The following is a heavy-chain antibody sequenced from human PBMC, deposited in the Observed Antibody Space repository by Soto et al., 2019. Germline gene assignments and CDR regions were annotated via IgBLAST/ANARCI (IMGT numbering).Heavy chain of an antibody. D-gene: IGHD2-2*01. CDR1: GGTFSSYA. CDR2: IIPISDRT. J-gene: IGHJ6*02. V-gene: IGHV1-69*01. Sequence: QVQLVQSGAEVKKPGSSVKVSCKASGGTFSSYAISWVRQAPGQGLEWMGGIIPISDRTNYAQKFQGRVTITADESTSTAYMELSSRRSEDTAVYYCARSQGSSTSLEIYYYYYYGMDVWGQGTTVTVSS. CDR3: ARSQGSSTSLEIYYYYYYGMDV.